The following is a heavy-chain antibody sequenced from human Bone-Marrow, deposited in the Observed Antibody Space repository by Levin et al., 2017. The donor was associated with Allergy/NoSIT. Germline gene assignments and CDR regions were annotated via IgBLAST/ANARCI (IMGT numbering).Heavy chain of an antibody. CDR1: GGSISSDY. D-gene: IGHD2-2*01. V-gene: IGHV4-59*01. CDR3: ARVYCSSTSCYAADL. Sequence: SQTLSLTCTVSGGSISSDYWTWIRQSPGKGLEWIGYIYDSGRTNYNPSLKSRVTISVDTSKNQFSLKLTSVTAADTAVYYCARVYCSSTSCYAADLWGQGTLVTVSS. J-gene: IGHJ4*02. CDR2: IYDSGRT.